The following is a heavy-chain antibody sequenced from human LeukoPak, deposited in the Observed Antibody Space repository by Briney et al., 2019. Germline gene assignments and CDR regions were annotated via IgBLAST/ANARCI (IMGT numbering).Heavy chain of an antibody. CDR2: LSGSGTTT. J-gene: IGHJ5*02. Sequence: PGGSLRLSCAASGFTFSNYAMIWVRQAPGKGLEWVSALSGSGTTTYYTDSVKGRFTISRDNYEKTLYLQMSSLTAEDTAVYYCAKGAGGTDTRRGPWGQGTLVTVSS. D-gene: IGHD1-26*01. CDR1: GFTFSNYA. V-gene: IGHV3-23*01. CDR3: AKGAGGTDTRRGP.